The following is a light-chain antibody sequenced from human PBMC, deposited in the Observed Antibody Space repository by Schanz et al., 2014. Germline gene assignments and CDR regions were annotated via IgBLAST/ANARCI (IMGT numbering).Light chain of an antibody. CDR1: SSDVGGYNS. Sequence: QSALTQPRSVSGSPGQSVTISCTGTSSDVGGYNSVSWFQQHPGRAPTLMIYDVSERPSGVPDRFSGSQSGNTASLTISGLQAEDESDYYCCSYAGSRWVFGGGTKLTVL. J-gene: IGLJ3*02. CDR3: CSYAGSRWV. V-gene: IGLV2-11*01. CDR2: DVS.